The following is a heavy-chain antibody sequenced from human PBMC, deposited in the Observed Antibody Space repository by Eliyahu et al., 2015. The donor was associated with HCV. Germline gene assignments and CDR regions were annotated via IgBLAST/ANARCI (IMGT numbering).Heavy chain of an antibody. CDR1: GDTFNNFV. CDR2: INPLGSS. V-gene: IGHV1-69*04. D-gene: IGHD3-10*01. J-gene: IGHJ4*02. CDR3: AANYYGSGTYYPY. Sequence: QVHLVQSGTEVKKPGSSVNVSCKASGDTFNNFVISWVRQAPGQGLEWLGKINPLGSSTYAQTFQDRIALTAGKSTSTAYMELNNLRSEDTGIYYCAANYYGSGTYYPYWGQGTLVTVS.